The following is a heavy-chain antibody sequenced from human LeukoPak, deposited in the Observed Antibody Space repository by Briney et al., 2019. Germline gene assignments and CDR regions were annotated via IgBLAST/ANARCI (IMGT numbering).Heavy chain of an antibody. CDR2: IYYSGST. CDR3: ARDYGGKLDY. Sequence: SETLSLTCTVSGGSISSSSYYWRWIRQPPGKGLEWIGSIYYSGSTYYNPSLKSRVTISVDTSKNQFSLTLTSVTEADTAVYYCARDYGGKLDYWGHGTLVTVSS. CDR1: GGSISSSSYY. J-gene: IGHJ4*01. V-gene: IGHV4-39*07. D-gene: IGHD4-23*01.